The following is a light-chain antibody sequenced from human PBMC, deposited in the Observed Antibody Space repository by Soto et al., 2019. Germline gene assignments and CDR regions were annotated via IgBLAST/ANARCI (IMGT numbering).Light chain of an antibody. CDR2: EGT. Sequence: QSALTQPASVSGSPGQSITISCTGTSSDVGSYDLVSWYQQHPGKAPKFIIFEGTEWPSGVSNRFSASKSGNTASLTISGLQPEDEADYYCCSYAGTTSFYVFGTGTKLTVL. CDR3: CSYAGTTSFYV. V-gene: IGLV2-23*01. CDR1: SSDVGSYDL. J-gene: IGLJ1*01.